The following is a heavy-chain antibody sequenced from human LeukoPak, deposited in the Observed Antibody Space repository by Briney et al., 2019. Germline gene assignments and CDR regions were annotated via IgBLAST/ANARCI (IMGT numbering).Heavy chain of an antibody. CDR3: ARLLNNDNAGDPDTFDM. J-gene: IGHJ3*02. CDR1: GGSISSYY. Sequence: SETLSLTCTVSGGSISSYYWSWIRQSPGKGLEWISYISYTGSTRYNPSFQSRVTISLDTSKTHFSLKLTSVTAADTAVYYCARLLNNDNAGDPDTFDMWGPGTMVTVSS. CDR2: ISYTGST. D-gene: IGHD4-17*01. V-gene: IGHV4-59*08.